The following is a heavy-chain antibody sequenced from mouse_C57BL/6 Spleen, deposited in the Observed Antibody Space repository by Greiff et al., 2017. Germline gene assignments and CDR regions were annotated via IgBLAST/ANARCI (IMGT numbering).Heavy chain of an antibody. CDR1: GFSLSTFGMG. CDR2: IYWDDDK. D-gene: IGHD1-1*01. Sequence: QVTLKVSGPGILQPSQTLSLTCSFSGFSLSTFGMGVSWIRQPSGKDLEWLAHIYWDDDKHYNPSLKSQLRISKVTSNNQVCHKIANVDTVDTATYYCARVNYYGEGYFDVWGTGTTVTVAS. CDR3: ARVNYYGEGYFDV. J-gene: IGHJ1*03. V-gene: IGHV8-6*01.